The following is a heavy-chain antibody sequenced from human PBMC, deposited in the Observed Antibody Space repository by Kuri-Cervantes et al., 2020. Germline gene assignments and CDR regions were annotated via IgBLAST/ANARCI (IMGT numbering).Heavy chain of an antibody. CDR1: GFTFDDYA. CDR3: AKDIGAVAGTFDY. CDR2: ISWNSGSI. Sequence: LSLTCAASGFTFDDYAMHWVRQAPGKGLEWVSGISWNSGSIGYADSVKGRFTISRDNAKNSLYLQMNSLRAEDTAVYYCAKDIGAVAGTFDYWGQGTLVTVSS. J-gene: IGHJ4*02. D-gene: IGHD6-19*01. V-gene: IGHV3-9*01.